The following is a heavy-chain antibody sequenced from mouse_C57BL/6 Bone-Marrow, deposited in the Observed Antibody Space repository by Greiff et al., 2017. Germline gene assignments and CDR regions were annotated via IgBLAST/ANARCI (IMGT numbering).Heavy chain of an antibody. J-gene: IGHJ2*01. V-gene: IGHV1-43*01. Sequence: VQLQQSGPELVKPGASVKISCKASGYSFTGYYMHWVKQSSEKSLEWIGEINPSTGGTSYNQKFKGKATLTVDKSSSTAYMQLKSLTSEDSAVYYCARSTWDVSDYWGQGTTLTVSS. CDR3: ARSTWDVSDY. CDR2: INPSTGGT. D-gene: IGHD4-1*01. CDR1: GYSFTGYY.